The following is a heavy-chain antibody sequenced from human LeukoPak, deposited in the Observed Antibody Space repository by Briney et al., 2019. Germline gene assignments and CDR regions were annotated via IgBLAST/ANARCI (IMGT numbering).Heavy chain of an antibody. CDR3: ASLYGGNTQYFKH. CDR1: GGTFSSYA. Sequence: SVKVSCKASGGTFSSYAISWVRQAPGQRLEWMGRIIPILGIANYAQKFQGRVTITADKSTSTAYMELSSLGSEDTAVYYCASLYGGNTQYFKHWGQGTLVTVSS. J-gene: IGHJ1*01. D-gene: IGHD4-23*01. CDR2: IIPILGIA. V-gene: IGHV1-69*04.